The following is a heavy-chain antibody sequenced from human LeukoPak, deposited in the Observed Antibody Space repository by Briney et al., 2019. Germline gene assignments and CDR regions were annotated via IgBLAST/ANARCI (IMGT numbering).Heavy chain of an antibody. CDR2: IYYSGNT. Sequence: TSETLSLTCTVSGGSISNYHWSWIRQPPGKGLEWIGYIYYSGNTNYNPSPKSRLTISLDTSKNQVSLRLSSVTAADTAVYHCARKDGDLWGQGTLVTVSS. V-gene: IGHV4-59*08. J-gene: IGHJ5*02. CDR1: GGSISNYH. CDR3: ARKDGDL.